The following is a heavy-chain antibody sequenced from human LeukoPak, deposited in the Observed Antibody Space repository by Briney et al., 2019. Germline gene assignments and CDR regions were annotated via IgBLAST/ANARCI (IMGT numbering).Heavy chain of an antibody. Sequence: GASVKVSCKASGYTFTDYNLHWVRQAPGEGVEWMGWINPKSGGTKFAQKHQGGVTMTADTSIDTAYLELSNLKSDDKAIYYCARSSSDWPLYFDCWGQGTLVTVSS. D-gene: IGHD6-19*01. CDR1: GYTFTDYN. J-gene: IGHJ4*02. CDR2: INPKSGGT. V-gene: IGHV1-2*02. CDR3: ARSSSDWPLYFDC.